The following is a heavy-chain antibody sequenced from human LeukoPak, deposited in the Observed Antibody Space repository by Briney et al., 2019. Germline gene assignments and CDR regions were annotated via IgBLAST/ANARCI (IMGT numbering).Heavy chain of an antibody. J-gene: IGHJ5*02. V-gene: IGHV4-34*01. CDR2: INHSGST. Sequence: SETLSLTCAVYGGSFSGYYWSWIRQPPGKGLEWIGEINHSGSTNYNPSLKSRVTISVDTSKNQFSLKLSSVTAADTAVYYCARGYYGSGSQTWGQGTLVTVSS. CDR1: GGSFSGYY. CDR3: ARGYYGSGSQT. D-gene: IGHD3-10*01.